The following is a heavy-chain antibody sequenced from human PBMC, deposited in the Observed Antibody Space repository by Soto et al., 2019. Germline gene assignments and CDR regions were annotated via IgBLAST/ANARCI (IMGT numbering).Heavy chain of an antibody. CDR1: GGSISSGGYY. D-gene: IGHD4-17*01. V-gene: IGHV4-31*03. CDR3: ARGGTRLRSNWFDP. Sequence: TLSLTCTVSGGSISSGGYYWSWIRQHPGKGLEWIGYIYYSGSTYYNPSLKSRVTISVDTSKNQFSLKLSSVTAADTAVYYCARGGTRLRSNWFDPWGQGTLVTVSS. CDR2: IYYSGST. J-gene: IGHJ5*02.